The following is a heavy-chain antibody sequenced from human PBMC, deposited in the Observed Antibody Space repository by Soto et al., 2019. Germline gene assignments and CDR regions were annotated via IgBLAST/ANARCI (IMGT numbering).Heavy chain of an antibody. CDR1: GYTYTNYW. V-gene: IGHV5-51*01. CDR3: ARLHSGTARPDY. D-gene: IGHD6-19*01. Sequence: PGESLKISCKASGYTYTNYWLGWVRQMPGKGLEWMGILYPGDSDTRYSPSFEGQATISADKSITTAYLQWSSLRASDTAMYYCARLHSGTARPDYWGQGTQVTVAS. J-gene: IGHJ4*02. CDR2: LYPGDSDT.